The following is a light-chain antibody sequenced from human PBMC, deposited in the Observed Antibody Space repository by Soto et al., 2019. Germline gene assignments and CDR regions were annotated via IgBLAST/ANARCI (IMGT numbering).Light chain of an antibody. CDR1: SSDIGGYDY. J-gene: IGLJ2*01. CDR3: SSYTSTSTLVV. V-gene: IGLV2-14*01. Sequence: QSALTQPASVSRSPGQSITISCTGTSSDIGGYDYVSWYQQYPGKVPKLMIYDVTNRASGVPSRFSASKSGDTASLTISGLQAEDEADYYCSSYTSTSTLVVFGGGTKLTVL. CDR2: DVT.